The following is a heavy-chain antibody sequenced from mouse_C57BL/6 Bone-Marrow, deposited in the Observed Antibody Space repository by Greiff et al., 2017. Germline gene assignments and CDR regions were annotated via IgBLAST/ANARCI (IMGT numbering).Heavy chain of an antibody. J-gene: IGHJ3*01. CDR3: ARRLLRWFAY. D-gene: IGHD2-3*01. Sequence: EVQVVESGGDLVKPGGSLKLSCAASGFTFSSYGMSWVRQTPDKRLEWVATISSGGSYTYYPDSVKGRFTISRDNAKNTLYLQMSRLKSEDTAMYYCARRLLRWFAYWGQGTLVTGSA. CDR1: GFTFSSYG. V-gene: IGHV5-6*01. CDR2: ISSGGSYT.